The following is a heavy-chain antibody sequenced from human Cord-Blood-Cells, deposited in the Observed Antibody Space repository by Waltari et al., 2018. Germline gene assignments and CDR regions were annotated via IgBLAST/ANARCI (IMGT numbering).Heavy chain of an antibody. V-gene: IGHV4-34*01. J-gene: IGHJ4*02. CDR3: AREAGVGRQLDY. CDR1: GGSFSGYS. Sequence: QVQLQQWGAGLLKPSATLSLTCAVYGGSFSGYSWRWTRQPPGTGLEWVGEINHSGSTNYNPSLKSRVTISVDTSKNQFSLKLSSVTAADTAVYYCAREAGVGRQLDYWGQGTLVTVSS. D-gene: IGHD6-6*01. CDR2: INHSGST.